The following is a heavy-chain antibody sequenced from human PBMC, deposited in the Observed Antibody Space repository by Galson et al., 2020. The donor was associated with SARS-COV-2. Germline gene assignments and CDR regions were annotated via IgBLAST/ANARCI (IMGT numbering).Heavy chain of an antibody. V-gene: IGHV4-4*07. D-gene: IGHD3-10*01. CDR2: MYVSGNGGNT. Sequence: SETLSLTCNVSGGSINYYYWSWIRQTPEKGLEWIGRMYVSGNGGNTNYNPSLKSRVTMSADTSKNQFYLKLTSVTAADTAMYYCARDRNYGSGNLFDSWGQGTLVTVPS. CDR1: GGSINYYY. J-gene: IGHJ4*02. CDR3: ARDRNYGSGNLFDS.